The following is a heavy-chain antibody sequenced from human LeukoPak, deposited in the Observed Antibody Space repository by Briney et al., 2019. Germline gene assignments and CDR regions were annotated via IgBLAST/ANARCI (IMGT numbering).Heavy chain of an antibody. CDR1: GFTFSSYG. J-gene: IGHJ4*02. CDR2: ISYDGSNK. Sequence: PGESLRLSCAASGFTFSSYGMHWVRQAPGKGLEWVAVISYDGSNKYYADSVKGRFTISRDNSKNTLYLQMNSLRAEDTAVYYCAKDGGHSSGPTFDYWGQGTLVTVSS. V-gene: IGHV3-30*18. D-gene: IGHD3-22*01. CDR3: AKDGGHSSGPTFDY.